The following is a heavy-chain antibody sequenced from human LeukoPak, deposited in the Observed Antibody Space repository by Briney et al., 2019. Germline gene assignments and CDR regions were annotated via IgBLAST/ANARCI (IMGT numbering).Heavy chain of an antibody. V-gene: IGHV3-66*01. CDR2: IYSGGGT. Sequence: GGSLRLSCAASGFXVSSSYINWVRQAPGKGLEWVSLIYSGGGTYYADPVKGRFTISRDNSKNTLYLQMNSLRAEDTAVYYCARNYYDSSAYYYFDYWGQGTLVTVSS. D-gene: IGHD3-22*01. CDR1: GFXVSSSY. CDR3: ARNYYDSSAYYYFDY. J-gene: IGHJ4*02.